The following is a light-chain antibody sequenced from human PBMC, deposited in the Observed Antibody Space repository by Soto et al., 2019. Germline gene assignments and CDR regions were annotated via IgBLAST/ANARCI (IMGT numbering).Light chain of an antibody. CDR2: GAS. CDR1: EIVSSNS. V-gene: IGKV3-20*01. CDR3: QQYGRSPPWT. Sequence: ELVLAQSPGTLSLSPGERATLSCRASEIVSSNSLAWYQQKPGQAPRLLIHGASSRAPAIPDRFSGSGSGTDFTLTISRLEPEDFAVYYCQQYGRSPPWTFGQGTKVEMK. J-gene: IGKJ1*01.